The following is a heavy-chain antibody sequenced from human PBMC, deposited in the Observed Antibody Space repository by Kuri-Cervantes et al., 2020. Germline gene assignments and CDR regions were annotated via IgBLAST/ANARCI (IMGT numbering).Heavy chain of an antibody. Sequence: GGSLRLSCAASGFTFSNAWMSWVRQAPGKGLEWVGRIKSKTDGGTTDYAAPVKGRFTISRDDSKNTLYLQMNSLKTEDTAVYYCTTDSFYGDYGRRDYWGRGTLVTVSS. CDR2: IKSKTDGGTT. J-gene: IGHJ4*02. CDR1: GFTFSNAW. V-gene: IGHV3-15*01. D-gene: IGHD4-17*01. CDR3: TTDSFYGDYGRRDY.